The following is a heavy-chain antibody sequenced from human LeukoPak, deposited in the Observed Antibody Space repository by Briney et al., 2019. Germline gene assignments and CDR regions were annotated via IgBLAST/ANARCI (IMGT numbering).Heavy chain of an antibody. CDR1: GGSISSSSYY. CDR3: ARQKWGFFGVVYNY. V-gene: IGHV4-39*01. CDR2: IYYSGST. D-gene: IGHD3-3*01. Sequence: SETLSLTCTVSGGSISSSSYYWGWIRQPPGKGLEWIGSIYYSGSTYYNPSLKSRVTISVDTSKNQFSLKLSSVTAADTAVYYCARQKWGFFGVVYNYWGQGTLVTVSS. J-gene: IGHJ4*02.